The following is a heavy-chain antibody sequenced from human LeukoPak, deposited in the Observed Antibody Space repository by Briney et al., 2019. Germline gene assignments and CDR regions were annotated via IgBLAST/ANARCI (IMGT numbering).Heavy chain of an antibody. Sequence: ASVKVSCKASGYTFTSYDINWVRQATGQGLEWMGWMNPNSGNTGYAQKFQGRVTMTRNTSISTAYMELSSLRSEDTAVYYCARGIYGSGSYYFGYYYYMDVWGKGTTVTISS. V-gene: IGHV1-8*01. D-gene: IGHD3-10*01. CDR3: ARGIYGSGSYYFGYYYYMDV. CDR1: GYTFTSYD. J-gene: IGHJ6*03. CDR2: MNPNSGNT.